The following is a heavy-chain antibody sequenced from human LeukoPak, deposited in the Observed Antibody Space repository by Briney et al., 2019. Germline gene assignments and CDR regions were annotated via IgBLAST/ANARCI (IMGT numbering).Heavy chain of an antibody. CDR1: GFTFSSYS. D-gene: IGHD3-22*01. V-gene: IGHV3-21*04. J-gene: IGHJ4*02. Sequence: GGSLRLSCAASGFTFSSYSMNWVRQAPGKGLEWVSSISSSSSYIYYADSVKGRFTISRDNAENSLYLQMHSLRAEDTAVYYCARTYDSRGYYPDYWGQGTLVTVSS. CDR3: ARTYDSRGYYPDY. CDR2: ISSSSSYI.